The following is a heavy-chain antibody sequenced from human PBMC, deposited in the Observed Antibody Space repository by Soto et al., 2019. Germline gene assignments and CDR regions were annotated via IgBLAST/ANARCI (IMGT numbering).Heavy chain of an antibody. J-gene: IGHJ6*02. CDR1: GGSISSYY. CDR3: ARDGSYYDFWSGYPTPHYYYGMDV. CDR2: IYYSGST. Sequence: ASETLSLTCTVSGGSISSYYWSWIRQPPGKGLEWIGYIYYSGSTNYNPSLKSRVTISVDTSKNQFSLKLSSVTAADTAVYYCARDGSYYDFWSGYPTPHYYYGMDVWGQGTTVTVSS. V-gene: IGHV4-59*01. D-gene: IGHD3-3*01.